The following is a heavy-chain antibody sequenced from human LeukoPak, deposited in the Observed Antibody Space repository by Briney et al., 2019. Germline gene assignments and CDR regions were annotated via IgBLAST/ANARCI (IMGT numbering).Heavy chain of an antibody. CDR1: GGTFSSYA. J-gene: IGHJ5*02. D-gene: IGHD3-3*01. CDR2: IIPIFGTA. Sequence: SVKVSCKASGGTFSSYAISWVRQAPGQGLEWMGGIIPIFGTANYAQKFQGRVTITADESTSTAYMELSSLRSEDTAVYHCASSFTIFGAVYNWFDPWGQGTLVTVSS. CDR3: ASSFTIFGAVYNWFDP. V-gene: IGHV1-69*01.